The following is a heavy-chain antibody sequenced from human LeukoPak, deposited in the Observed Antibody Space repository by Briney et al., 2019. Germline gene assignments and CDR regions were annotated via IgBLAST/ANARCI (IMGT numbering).Heavy chain of an antibody. D-gene: IGHD3-10*01. CDR3: ARGRSNRITMVRGVITSYYYYYMDV. Sequence: SETLSLTCAVYGASFSGYYWSWIRQPPGKGLEWVGEINHSGSTNYNPSLMSRVTISVDTSKNQFSLKLSSVTAADTAVYYCARGRSNRITMVRGVITSYYYYYMDVWGKGTTVTVSS. CDR2: INHSGST. J-gene: IGHJ6*03. CDR1: GASFSGYY. V-gene: IGHV4-34*01.